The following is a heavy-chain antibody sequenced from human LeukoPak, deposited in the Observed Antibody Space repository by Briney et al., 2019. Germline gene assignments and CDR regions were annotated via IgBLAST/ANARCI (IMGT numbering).Heavy chain of an antibody. D-gene: IGHD6-19*01. CDR2: INHSGST. J-gene: IGHJ4*02. CDR1: GGSFSGYY. Sequence: SETLSLTCAVYGGSFSGYYWSWIRQPPGKGLEWIGEINHSGSTNYNPSLKSRVTISVDASKNQFSLKLSSVTAADTAVYYCAREGIAVAGTIDYWVQGTLVTVSS. CDR3: AREGIAVAGTIDY. V-gene: IGHV4-34*01.